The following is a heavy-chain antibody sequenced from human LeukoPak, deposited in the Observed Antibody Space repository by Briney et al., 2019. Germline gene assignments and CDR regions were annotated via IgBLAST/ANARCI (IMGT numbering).Heavy chain of an antibody. CDR2: LYSGGNT. J-gene: IGHJ4*02. CDR1: GFTVSSNS. Sequence: GGSLRLSCAASGFTVSSNSMSWVRQAPGKGLEWVSVLYSGGNTYYADSVKGRFTISRDNSKNTLYLQMNSLRTEDTAVYHCARDRSDGFDYWGQGTLVTVSS. CDR3: ARDRSDGFDY. V-gene: IGHV3-53*01.